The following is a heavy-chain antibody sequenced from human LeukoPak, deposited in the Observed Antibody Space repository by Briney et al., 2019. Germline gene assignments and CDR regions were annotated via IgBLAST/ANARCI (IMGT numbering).Heavy chain of an antibody. CDR3: ARGGYYPDY. D-gene: IGHD1-26*01. CDR1: GFTFGDYA. CDR2: IRSKAYGGTT. V-gene: IGHV3-49*04. Sequence: GGSLRLSCTASGFTFGDYALSWVRQAPGKGLEWVGFIRSKAYGGTTEYAASVRGRFTISRDDSKSIAYLQMNSLRAEDTAVYYCARGGYYPDYWGQGTLVTVSS. J-gene: IGHJ4*02.